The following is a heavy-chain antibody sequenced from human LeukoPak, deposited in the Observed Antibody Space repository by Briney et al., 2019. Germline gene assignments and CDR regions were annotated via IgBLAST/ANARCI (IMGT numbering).Heavy chain of an antibody. V-gene: IGHV3-30*03. Sequence: GRSLRLSCAASGFTFSSYGMQWVRQAPGKGLEWVAVISYDGSNKYYADSVKGRFTISRDNSKNTLYLQMNSLRAEDTAVYYCARDLLRKDYYYYGMDVWGQGTTVTVSS. CDR2: ISYDGSNK. CDR3: ARDLLRKDYYYYGMDV. CDR1: GFTFSSYG. D-gene: IGHD1-26*01. J-gene: IGHJ6*02.